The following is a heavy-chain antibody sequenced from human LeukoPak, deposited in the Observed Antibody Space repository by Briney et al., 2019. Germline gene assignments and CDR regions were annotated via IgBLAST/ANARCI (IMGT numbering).Heavy chain of an antibody. CDR1: GYTFTSYD. Sequence: GASVKVSCKASGYTFTSYDINWVRQATGQGLEWMGWMNPNSGNTGYAQKFQGRVTMTGDTSITTAYMELSRLTSDDTAVYYCATGGTTAAAFDIWGQGTMVTVSS. CDR3: ATGGTTAAAFDI. CDR2: MNPNSGNT. J-gene: IGHJ3*02. D-gene: IGHD1-1*01. V-gene: IGHV1-8*01.